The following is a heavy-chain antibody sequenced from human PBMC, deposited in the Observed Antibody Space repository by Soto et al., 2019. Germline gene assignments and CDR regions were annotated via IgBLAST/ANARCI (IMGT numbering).Heavy chain of an antibody. CDR3: ARGRYCSGGTCPPYYGMDV. Sequence: PGGSLRLSCAASGFTFSDYYMSWVRQAPGKGLEWVSVIYSGGTTYYADSVKGRFTISRDNSKNTLYFQMDSLRGDDTAVYYCARGRYCSGGTCPPYYGMDVWGQGTTVTVSS. J-gene: IGHJ6*02. CDR2: IYSGGTT. D-gene: IGHD2-15*01. V-gene: IGHV3-53*05. CDR1: GFTFSDYY.